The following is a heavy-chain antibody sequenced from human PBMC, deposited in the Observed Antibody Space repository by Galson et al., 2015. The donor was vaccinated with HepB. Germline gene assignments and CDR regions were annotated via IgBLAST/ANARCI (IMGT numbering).Heavy chain of an antibody. CDR1: GGTFSSYA. CDR3: GVGGSYYPFEY. CDR2: IIPILGIA. Sequence: SVKVSCKASGGTFSSYAINWVRQAPGQGLEWMGRIIPILGIANYAQKFQGRVTITADKSTSTAYMELSSLRSEDTAVYYCGVGGSYYPFEYWGQGTLVTVSS. D-gene: IGHD1-26*01. V-gene: IGHV1-69*04. J-gene: IGHJ4*02.